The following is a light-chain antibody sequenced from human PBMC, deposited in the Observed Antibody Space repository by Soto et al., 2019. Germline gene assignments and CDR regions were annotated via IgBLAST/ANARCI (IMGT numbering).Light chain of an antibody. CDR2: GAS. Sequence: EIVLTQSPGTLSLSPGERATLSCRASQSVSSSYLAWYQQKPGQAPRLLIYGASSRATGIPDRFSGSGSGTDFTLPISRLEPDDFAVYYCQQYGSSPPMYTFGQGTKLEIK. CDR1: QSVSSSY. J-gene: IGKJ2*01. CDR3: QQYGSSPPMYT. V-gene: IGKV3-20*01.